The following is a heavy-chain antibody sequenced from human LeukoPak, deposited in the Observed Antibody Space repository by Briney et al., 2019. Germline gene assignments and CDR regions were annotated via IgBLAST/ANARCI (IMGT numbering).Heavy chain of an antibody. CDR2: ISGSGGST. CDR3: AKGGPSRITMIVVVITAEYYFDY. CDR1: GFTFSSYA. D-gene: IGHD3-22*01. Sequence: GGSLRLSCAASGFTFSSYAMTWVRQAPGKGLEWVSVISGSGGSTYYADSVKGRFTISRDNSKNTLYLQMNSLRAEDTAVYYCAKGGPSRITMIVVVITAEYYFDYWGQGTLVTVSS. V-gene: IGHV3-23*01. J-gene: IGHJ4*02.